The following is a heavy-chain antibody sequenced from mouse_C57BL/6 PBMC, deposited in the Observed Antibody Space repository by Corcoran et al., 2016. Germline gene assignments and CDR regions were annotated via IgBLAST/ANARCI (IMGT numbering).Heavy chain of an antibody. V-gene: IGHV14-1*01. Sequence: EVQLQQSGAELVRPGASVKLSCTASGFNIKDYYMHWVKQRPEQGLEWIGRIDPEDGDTEYAPKFQGKATMTADTSSNTAYLQLSSLTSEDTAVYYCTRIYYDYDWFAYWGQGTLVTVSA. CDR1: GFNIKDYY. J-gene: IGHJ3*01. CDR2: IDPEDGDT. CDR3: TRIYYDYDWFAY. D-gene: IGHD2-4*01.